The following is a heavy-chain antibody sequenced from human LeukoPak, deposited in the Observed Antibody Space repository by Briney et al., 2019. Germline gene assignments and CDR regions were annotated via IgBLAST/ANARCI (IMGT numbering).Heavy chain of an antibody. D-gene: IGHD6-13*01. V-gene: IGHV4-61*02. J-gene: IGHJ4*02. CDR2: IYTSGST. CDR3: ATYTSSSYFFDY. Sequence: PSETLSLTCTVSGDSISSGSYYWSWIRQPAGKGLEWIGRIYTSGSTDYNPSLKSRATISVDTSKNQFSLKLSSVTAADTAVYYCATYTSSSYFFDYWGQGTLVTVSS. CDR1: GDSISSGSYY.